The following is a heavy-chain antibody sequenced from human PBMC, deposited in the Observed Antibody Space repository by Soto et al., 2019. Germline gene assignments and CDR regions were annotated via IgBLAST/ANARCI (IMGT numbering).Heavy chain of an antibody. J-gene: IGHJ5*02. D-gene: IGHD2-2*01. Sequence: QVQLQESGPGLVKPSGTLSLTCAVSSGSISSSNWWSWVSKPPWKGMEWIGEIYHSGSTNSNPSLTIRVTISVDKSKNQFSLELSSVTAVDTAVYYYASGSSTSHENWFDPWGQGTLVTVS. V-gene: IGHV4-4*02. CDR2: IYHSGST. CDR1: SGSISSSNW. CDR3: ASGSSTSHENWFDP.